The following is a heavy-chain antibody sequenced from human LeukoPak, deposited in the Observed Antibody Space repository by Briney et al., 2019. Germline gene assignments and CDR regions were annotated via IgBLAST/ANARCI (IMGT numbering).Heavy chain of an antibody. CDR1: GYSFTNYW. Sequence: GESLKISCKGSGYSFTNYWIAWVRQMPGKGLEWMGIVYPGDSSTKYSPSFQGQVTISADRSINTAYLQWSSLTASDTAMYYCAGLTDYYDSSGYYRNYNWFDPWGQGTLVTVSS. CDR2: VYPGDSST. CDR3: AGLTDYYDSSGYYRNYNWFDP. J-gene: IGHJ5*02. D-gene: IGHD3-22*01. V-gene: IGHV5-51*01.